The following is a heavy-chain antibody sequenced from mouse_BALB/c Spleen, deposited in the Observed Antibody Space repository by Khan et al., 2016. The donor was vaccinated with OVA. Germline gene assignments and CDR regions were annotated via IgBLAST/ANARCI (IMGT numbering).Heavy chain of an antibody. Sequence: QVQLKQSGPGLVQPSQSLSITCTVSGLSLTSYGVPWARQSPGKGLEWLGVIWSGGSTDYNAAFISSLSISKDNSKSQVFFNMNSLQTNDTAIYYCARSPCGNYGFAYWGQGTLVTVSA. D-gene: IGHD2-1*01. J-gene: IGHJ3*01. CDR3: ARSPCGNYGFAY. V-gene: IGHV2-2*02. CDR1: GLSLTSYG. CDR2: IWSGGST.